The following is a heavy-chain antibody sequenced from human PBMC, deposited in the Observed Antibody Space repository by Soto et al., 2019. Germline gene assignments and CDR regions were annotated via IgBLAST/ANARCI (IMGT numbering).Heavy chain of an antibody. D-gene: IGHD6-19*01. V-gene: IGHV4-30-4*01. CDR1: GGAIINDDYY. CDR2: IYHSGSA. Sequence: SETLSLTCTVSGGAIINDDYYWTWVRQPPGKGLEWIGHIYHSGSAYYNPSLKSRLTISVDTSKNQFSLTLSSVSAADTAVYYCARAGGLGAVAVDYWGQGTLVTSPQ. J-gene: IGHJ4*02. CDR3: ARAGGLGAVAVDY.